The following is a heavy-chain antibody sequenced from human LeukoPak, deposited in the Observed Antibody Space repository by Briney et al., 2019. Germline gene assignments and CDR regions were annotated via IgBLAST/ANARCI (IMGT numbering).Heavy chain of an antibody. J-gene: IGHJ3*02. CDR3: ARDYGSGSYYAFDI. Sequence: PGGSLRLSCAAPGFSFDDYAMHWVRQAPGKGLEWVSGISWNSGIIGYADSVKGRFTISRDNAKNSLYLQMNSLRAEDTALYYCARDYGSGSYYAFDIWGQGTMVTVSS. CDR2: ISWNSGII. V-gene: IGHV3-9*01. D-gene: IGHD3-10*01. CDR1: GFSFDDYA.